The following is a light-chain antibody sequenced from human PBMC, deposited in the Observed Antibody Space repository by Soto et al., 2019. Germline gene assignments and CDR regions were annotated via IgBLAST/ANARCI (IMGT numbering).Light chain of an antibody. CDR1: SSDIGAGYD. CDR2: GNS. J-gene: IGLJ1*01. V-gene: IGLV1-40*01. CDR3: QSYDSSLSGSAYV. Sequence: QSVLTQPPSVSGAPGQRVTISCTGSSSDIGAGYDVHWYQQLPGTAPKLLIYGNSNRPSGVPDRFSGSKSGTSASLAITGLQAEDEADYYCQSYDSSLSGSAYVFGTGTXVTVL.